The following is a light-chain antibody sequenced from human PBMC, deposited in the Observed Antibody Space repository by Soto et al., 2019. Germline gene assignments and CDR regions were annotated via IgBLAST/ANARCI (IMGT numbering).Light chain of an antibody. Sequence: EIVMTQSPATLSMPPGERATLSCWASQTISSSLAWYQQKPGQAPRLLIYGASTRAAGVPVRFSGSGSGTEFTLTINSLQSEDFAVYYCQRYNNWPLTFGGGTKVDIK. CDR3: QRYNNWPLT. J-gene: IGKJ4*01. V-gene: IGKV3-15*01. CDR1: QTISSS. CDR2: GAS.